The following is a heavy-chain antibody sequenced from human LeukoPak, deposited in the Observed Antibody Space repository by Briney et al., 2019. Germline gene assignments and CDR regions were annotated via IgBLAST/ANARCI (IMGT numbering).Heavy chain of an antibody. V-gene: IGHV4-59*08. D-gene: IGHD6-19*01. CDR1: GGSINNDY. CDR2: IYYSGST. CDR3: ARRKNSGWATDTFDI. J-gene: IGHJ3*02. Sequence: PSETLSLTCTVSGGSINNDYWSWIRQPPGKGLEWIGNIYYSGSTNNNPSLKSRVTISVNTSKNQFSLKLNSVTAADTAVYYCARRKNSGWATDTFDIWGQGTMVTVSS.